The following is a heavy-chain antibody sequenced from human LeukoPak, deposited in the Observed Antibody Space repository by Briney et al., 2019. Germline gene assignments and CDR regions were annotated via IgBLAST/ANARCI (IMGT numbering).Heavy chain of an antibody. V-gene: IGHV7-4-1*02. CDR2: INTDTGNP. Sequence: GASVKVSCKASGYTFTNYAMNWVRQAPGQGLEWVGWINTDTGNPTYAQGFTSRLVFSLDTSASTAYLQISSLKTEDTAVYYCARTLFGDQYQLLHNWFDPWGQGTLVTVSS. CDR1: GYTFTNYA. CDR3: ARTLFGDQYQLLHNWFDP. J-gene: IGHJ5*02. D-gene: IGHD2-2*01.